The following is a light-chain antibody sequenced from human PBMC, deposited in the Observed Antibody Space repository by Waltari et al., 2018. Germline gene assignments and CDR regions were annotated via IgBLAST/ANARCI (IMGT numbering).Light chain of an antibody. V-gene: IGLV2-14*03. CDR2: DVF. Sequence: SALTQPASVSGSPGPSLTISCAGTSSDIGANEYVSWYQQHPDKAPKIIIHDVFNRPSGISKRFSGSTSANTASLTITGLQAEDEAEYYCCAYTIRSTLVFGGGTRVTVL. CDR3: CAYTIRSTLV. CDR1: SSDIGANEY. J-gene: IGLJ3*02.